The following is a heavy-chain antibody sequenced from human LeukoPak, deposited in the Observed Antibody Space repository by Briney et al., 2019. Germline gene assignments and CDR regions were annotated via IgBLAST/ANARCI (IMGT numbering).Heavy chain of an antibody. Sequence: GGSLRLSWAASGFTFSSYWSDWVRQAPGKGLVWVSRINSDGSTTTYADSMKGRFTISRVNAKNTLYLQMNSLRAEDTAVYYWAVKWAHDGFAIWRHGTMVTVSS. CDR3: AVKWAHDGFAI. CDR1: GFTFSSYW. CDR2: INSDGSTT. D-gene: IGHD1-26*01. V-gene: IGHV3-74*01. J-gene: IGHJ3*02.